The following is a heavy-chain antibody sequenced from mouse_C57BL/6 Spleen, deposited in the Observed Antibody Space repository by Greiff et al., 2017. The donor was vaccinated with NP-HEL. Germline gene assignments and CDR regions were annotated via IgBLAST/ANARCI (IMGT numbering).Heavy chain of an antibody. Sequence: QVQLQQSGPGLVQPSQSLSITCTVSGFSLTSYGVHWVRQSPGKGLEWLGVIWSGGSTDYNAAFISRLSISKDNSKSQVFFKMNSLQADDTAIYYCARNPLFTTVVATDYAMDYWGQGTSVTVSS. D-gene: IGHD1-1*01. J-gene: IGHJ4*01. CDR1: GFSLTSYG. CDR3: ARNPLFTTVVATDYAMDY. CDR2: IWSGGST. V-gene: IGHV2-2*01.